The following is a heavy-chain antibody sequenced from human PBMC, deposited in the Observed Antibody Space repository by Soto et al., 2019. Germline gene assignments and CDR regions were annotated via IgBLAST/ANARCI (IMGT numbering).Heavy chain of an antibody. V-gene: IGHV1-69*12. CDR1: GGTFSSYA. CDR3: ARVRPENSSGREGVFDY. D-gene: IGHD6-19*01. J-gene: IGHJ4*02. Sequence: QVQLVQSGAEVKKPGSSVKVSCKASGGTFSSYAISWVRQAPGQGLEWMGGIIPIFGTANYAQKFQGRVTITADEATSTAYMELSSLRSEDTAVYYCARVRPENSSGREGVFDYWGQGTLVTVSS. CDR2: IIPIFGTA.